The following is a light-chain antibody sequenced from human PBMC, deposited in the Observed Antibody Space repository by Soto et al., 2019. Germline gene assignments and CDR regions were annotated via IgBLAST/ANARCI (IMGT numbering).Light chain of an antibody. Sequence: DIQMTQSPSSLSASVGDTVTITCRASQGIRNDLGWYQQKPGKAPKSLIYAASSLQSGVPSRFSGSGSGTEFTLTLSGLQPEDFATYYCLQHYYYPPWTFGQGTKVEI. J-gene: IGKJ1*01. CDR2: AAS. CDR3: LQHYYYPPWT. V-gene: IGKV1-17*01. CDR1: QGIRND.